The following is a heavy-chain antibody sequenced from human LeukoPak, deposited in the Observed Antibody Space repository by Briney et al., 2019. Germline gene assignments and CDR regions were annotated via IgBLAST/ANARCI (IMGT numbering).Heavy chain of an antibody. J-gene: IGHJ3*02. V-gene: IGHV3-7*01. CDR2: IKQDGSEK. CDR3: VRDDNSSGWSDAFDI. CDR1: GFTFNKYW. Sequence: GGSLRLSCAASGFTFNKYWMSWVRQAPGKGLEWVANIKQDGSEKNYVDSVKGRFTISRDNAKNSLSLQMNTLRAEDTAVYYCVRDDNSSGWSDAFDIWGQGTMVTVSS. D-gene: IGHD6-19*01.